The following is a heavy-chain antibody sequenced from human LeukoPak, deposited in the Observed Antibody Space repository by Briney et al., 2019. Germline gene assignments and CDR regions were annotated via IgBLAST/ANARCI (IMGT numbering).Heavy chain of an antibody. D-gene: IGHD5-24*01. Sequence: SETLSLTCAVYGGSFSGYYWSWIRQPPGKGLEWIGEINHSGSTNYNPSLKSRVTISVDTSKNQFSLKLSSVTAADTAVYYCARGVEMATIDRGDRLPSFDYWGQGTLVTVSS. CDR3: ARGVEMATIDRGDRLPSFDY. CDR1: GGSFSGYY. V-gene: IGHV4-34*01. CDR2: INHSGST. J-gene: IGHJ4*02.